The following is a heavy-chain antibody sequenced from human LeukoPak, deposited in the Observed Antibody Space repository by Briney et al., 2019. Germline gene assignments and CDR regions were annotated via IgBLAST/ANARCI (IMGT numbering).Heavy chain of an antibody. Sequence: GGSLRLSCAASGFTFNTYGMSWVRQAPGKGLEWVSAISGSGGSTFYADSVKGRFTISRDNAKNSLYLQMNSLRAEDTAVYYCARDLWVTVGATGVPFDYWGQGTLVTVSS. J-gene: IGHJ4*02. CDR2: ISGSGGST. CDR1: GFTFNTYG. V-gene: IGHV3-23*01. CDR3: ARDLWVTVGATGVPFDY. D-gene: IGHD1-26*01.